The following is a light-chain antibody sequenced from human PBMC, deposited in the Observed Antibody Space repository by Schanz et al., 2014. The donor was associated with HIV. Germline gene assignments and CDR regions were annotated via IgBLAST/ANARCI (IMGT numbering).Light chain of an antibody. CDR1: SSNFRSNA. V-gene: IGLV1-44*01. CDR3: AGWHDSLNVWV. J-gene: IGLJ3*02. Sequence: QSVLTQPPSASGTPGQRVTISCSGSSSNFRSNAVNWYQQLPGTAPKLLIQADIQRPSGVPDRFSGSESGTSASLAISGLQSEDEADYYCAGWHDSLNVWVFGGGTKLTVL. CDR2: ADI.